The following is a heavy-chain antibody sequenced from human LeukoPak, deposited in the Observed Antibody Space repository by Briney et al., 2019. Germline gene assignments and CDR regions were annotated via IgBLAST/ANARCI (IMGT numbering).Heavy chain of an antibody. D-gene: IGHD3-22*01. J-gene: IGHJ4*02. CDR3: AKSPTRAYYYDSSGYYYLDY. CDR1: GFTFSSYA. V-gene: IGHV3-23*01. Sequence: GGSLRLSCAASGFTFSSYAMSWVRQAPGKGLEWVSAISGSGGSTYYADSVKGRFTISRDNSKNTLYLQMNSLRAEDTAVYYCAKSPTRAYYYDSSGYYYLDYWGRGTLVTVSS. CDR2: ISGSGGST.